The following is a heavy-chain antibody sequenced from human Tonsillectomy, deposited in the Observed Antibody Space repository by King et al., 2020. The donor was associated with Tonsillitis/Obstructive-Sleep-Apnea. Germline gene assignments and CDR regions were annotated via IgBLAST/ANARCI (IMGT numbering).Heavy chain of an antibody. D-gene: IGHD3-22*01. V-gene: IGHV3-30*04. CDR1: GFTFSSYA. Sequence: VQLVESGGGVVQPGRSLRLSCAASGFTFSSYAMHWVRQAPGKGLEWVAVVSYDGTNKYYADSVKGRFTISRDNSKNTLFLQMNSLRAEDTAVYYCARVRTHSYYDSSATGGVMDVWGQGTTVTVSS. CDR3: ARVRTHSYYDSSATGGVMDV. CDR2: VSYDGTNK. J-gene: IGHJ6*02.